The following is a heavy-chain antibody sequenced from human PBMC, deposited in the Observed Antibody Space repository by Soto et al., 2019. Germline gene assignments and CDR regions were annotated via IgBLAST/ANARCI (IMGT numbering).Heavy chain of an antibody. V-gene: IGHV3-23*01. J-gene: IGHJ4*02. D-gene: IGHD1-7*01. CDR2: ISGSGGNT. CDR3: AKDPTGTTCNFEY. CDR1: GFTFSSYA. Sequence: EVQLLESGGDLVQPGGSLRLSCAASGFTFSSYAMSWIRQAPGKGLGWVSAISGSGGNTYYADSVKGRFTISRDNSKNTLYLQMNSLRAEDTAVYYCAKDPTGTTCNFEYWCQGTLVTVSS.